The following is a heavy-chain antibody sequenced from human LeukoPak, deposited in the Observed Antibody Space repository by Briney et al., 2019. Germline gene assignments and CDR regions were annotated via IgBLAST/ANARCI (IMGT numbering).Heavy chain of an antibody. Sequence: SETLSLTCTVSGGSISSYYWSWIRQPAGKGLEWIGRIYTSGGTNYNPSLKSRVTISVDKSKNQFSLKLSSVTAADTAVYYCARVWWDADAFDIWGQGTMVTVYS. CDR1: GGSISSYY. CDR3: ARVWWDADAFDI. CDR2: IYTSGGT. J-gene: IGHJ3*02. V-gene: IGHV4-4*07. D-gene: IGHD2-8*02.